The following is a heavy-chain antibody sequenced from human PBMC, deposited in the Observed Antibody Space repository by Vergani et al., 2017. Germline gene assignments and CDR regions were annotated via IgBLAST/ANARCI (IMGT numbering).Heavy chain of an antibody. CDR2: IKQDGSEK. CDR1: GFTFSGYW. Sequence: EVQLVESGGGLVQPGGFLRLSCAASGFTFSGYWMSWVRQDQGKGLEGGANIKQDGSEKYYVDSVKGRFTISRDNAKNSLYLQMNSLRAEDRAVYYCARIGQYYFDYWGQGTLVTVSS. CDR3: ARIGQYYFDY. J-gene: IGHJ4*02. V-gene: IGHV3-7*03.